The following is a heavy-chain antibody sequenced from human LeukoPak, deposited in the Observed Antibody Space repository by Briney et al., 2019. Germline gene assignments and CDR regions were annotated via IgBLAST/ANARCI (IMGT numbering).Heavy chain of an antibody. CDR1: GGSISSSSYY. CDR2: IYYSGST. Sequence: SETLSLTCTVSGGSISSSSYYWGWIRQPPGKGLEWIGSIYYSGSTYYNPSLKSRVTISVDTSKNQFSLKLSSVTAADTAVYYCGRYSSSSDWFDPWGQGTLVTVSS. J-gene: IGHJ5*02. V-gene: IGHV4-39*01. D-gene: IGHD6-6*01. CDR3: GRYSSSSDWFDP.